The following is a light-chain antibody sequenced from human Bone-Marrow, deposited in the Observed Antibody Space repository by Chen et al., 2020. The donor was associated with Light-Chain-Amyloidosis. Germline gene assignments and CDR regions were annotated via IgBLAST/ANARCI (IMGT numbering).Light chain of an antibody. CDR2: EGS. V-gene: IGLV2-23*03. J-gene: IGLJ3*02. Sequence: QSALTQPASVSGSPGQSLTISCPGTSSDVGSYNLVSWYQQHPGKAPKLMIYEGSKRPSGVSNRFSGSKSGNTASLTISGLQAEDEADYYCCSYAGSSTFEGVFGGGTKLTVL. CDR3: CSYAGSSTFEGV. CDR1: SSDVGSYNL.